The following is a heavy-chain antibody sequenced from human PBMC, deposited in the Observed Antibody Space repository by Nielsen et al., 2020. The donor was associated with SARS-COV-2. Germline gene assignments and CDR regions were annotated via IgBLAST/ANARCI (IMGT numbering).Heavy chain of an antibody. Sequence: VRQMPGKGLEWVSAISGSGGSTYYADSVKGRFTISRDNSKNTLYLQMNSLRAEDTAVYYCAKDLRRITMVRGVMGGGMDVWGQGTTVTVSS. V-gene: IGHV3-23*01. J-gene: IGHJ6*02. D-gene: IGHD3-10*01. CDR3: AKDLRRITMVRGVMGGGMDV. CDR2: ISGSGGST.